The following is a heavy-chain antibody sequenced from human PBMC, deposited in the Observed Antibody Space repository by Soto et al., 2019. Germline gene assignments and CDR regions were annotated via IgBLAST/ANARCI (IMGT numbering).Heavy chain of an antibody. CDR1: GASSSSYY. Sequence: QVQLQESGPGLVKSSETLSLTCTVSGASSSSYYWSWIRQPPGKGLEWIGYMNDFGRTIYNPSLKSRVTISLDTSKNPFSLQLTSVIAADTAVYYCARSFCRDAVRCNWFDPWGQGTLVTVSS. J-gene: IGHJ5*02. CDR3: ARSFCRDAVRCNWFDP. CDR2: MNDFGRT. D-gene: IGHD2-8*01. V-gene: IGHV4-59*01.